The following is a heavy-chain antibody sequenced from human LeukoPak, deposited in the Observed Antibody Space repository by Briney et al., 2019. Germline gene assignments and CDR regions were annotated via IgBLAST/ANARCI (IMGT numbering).Heavy chain of an antibody. J-gene: IGHJ4*02. Sequence: SVKVSCKASGYTFTSYGISWVRQAPGQGLEWMGGIIPIFGTANYAQKFQGRVTITADKSTSTAYMELSSLRSEDTAVYYCAGGRGAGAISLDYWGQGTLVTVSS. CDR2: IIPIFGTA. D-gene: IGHD1-26*01. V-gene: IGHV1-69*06. CDR3: AGGRGAGAISLDY. CDR1: GYTFTSYG.